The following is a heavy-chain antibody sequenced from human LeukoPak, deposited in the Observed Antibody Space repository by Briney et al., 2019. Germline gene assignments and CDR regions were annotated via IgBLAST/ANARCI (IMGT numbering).Heavy chain of an antibody. CDR2: INPNSGAT. CDR1: GYSFTGHY. D-gene: IGHD1/OR15-1a*01. Sequence: GASVKVSCKATGYSFTGHYMHWVRQAPGQGLEWMGWINPNSGATSYARKFQGRVTMTRDTSINTAFMQLSRLISEDTAVYFCAMIQEHRSWLDFWGQGTLVTVSS. J-gene: IGHJ4*02. CDR3: AMIQEHRSWLDF. V-gene: IGHV1-2*02.